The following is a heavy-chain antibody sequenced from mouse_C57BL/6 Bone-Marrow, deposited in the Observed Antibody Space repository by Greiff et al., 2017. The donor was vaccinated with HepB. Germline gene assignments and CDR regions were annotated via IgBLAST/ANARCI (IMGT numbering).Heavy chain of an antibody. CDR2: IDPNSGGT. CDR3: ARFHYYGSSYGFDY. V-gene: IGHV1-72*01. J-gene: IGHJ2*01. CDR1: GYTFTSYW. Sequence: QQSCKASGYTFTSYWMHWGKQRPGRGLEWIGRIDPNSGGTKYNEKFKSKATLTVDKPSSTAYMQLSSLTSEDSAVYYCARFHYYGSSYGFDYWGQGTTLTVSS. D-gene: IGHD1-1*01.